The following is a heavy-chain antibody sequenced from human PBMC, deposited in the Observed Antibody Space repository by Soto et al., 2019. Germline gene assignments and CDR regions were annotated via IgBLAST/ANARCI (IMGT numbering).Heavy chain of an antibody. V-gene: IGHV1-3*01. CDR3: ARAGSFGSGYYWLYYFDY. D-gene: IGHD3-22*01. Sequence: GASVKVSCKASGYTFTSYAMHWVRQATGQRLEWMGWINAGNGNTKYSQKFQGRVTITRDTSASTAYMELSSLRSEDTAVYYCARAGSFGSGYYWLYYFDYWGQGTLVTVSS. CDR1: GYTFTSYA. CDR2: INAGNGNT. J-gene: IGHJ4*02.